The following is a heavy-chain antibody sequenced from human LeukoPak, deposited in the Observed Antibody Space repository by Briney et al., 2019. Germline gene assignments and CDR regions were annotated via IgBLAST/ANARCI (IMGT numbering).Heavy chain of an antibody. Sequence: GGSLRLSCAASGFTFSSYSMNWVRQAPGKGLEWVSSIGSSSSYIYYADSVKGRFTISRDNAKNSLYLQMNSLRAEDTAVYYCARVIVATILDAFDIWGQGTMVTVSS. CDR1: GFTFSSYS. CDR2: IGSSSSYI. V-gene: IGHV3-21*01. J-gene: IGHJ3*02. D-gene: IGHD5-12*01. CDR3: ARVIVATILDAFDI.